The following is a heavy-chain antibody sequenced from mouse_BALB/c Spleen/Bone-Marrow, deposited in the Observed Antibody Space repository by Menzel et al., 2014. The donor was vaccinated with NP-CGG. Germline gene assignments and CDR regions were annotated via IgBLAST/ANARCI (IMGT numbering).Heavy chain of an antibody. CDR3: ARFPMDY. J-gene: IGHJ4*01. Sequence: EVKVEESGGGLVQPGGSLRLSCTTSGFTLTDYYMSWVRQPPGKALEWLAFIRNKAYGYTTEYSASVRGRFTISRDNSQSILYLQMNTLRAEDSATYYCARFPMDYWGQGTSVTVSS. CDR2: IRNKAYGYTT. V-gene: IGHV7-3*02. CDR1: GFTLTDYY.